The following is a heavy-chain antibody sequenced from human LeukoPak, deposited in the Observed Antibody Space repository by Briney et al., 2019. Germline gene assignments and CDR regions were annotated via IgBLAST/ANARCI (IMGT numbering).Heavy chain of an antibody. CDR1: GGSFSGYY. Sequence: SETLSLTCAVYGGSFSGYYWSWIRQPPGKGLEWIGEINHSGSTNYNPSLESRVTMSVDTSKNQFSLKLSSVTAADTAVYYCAGGGGSGLGLSAWGQGTLVTVSS. CDR3: AGGGGSGLGLSA. D-gene: IGHD2-15*01. CDR2: INHSGST. J-gene: IGHJ4*02. V-gene: IGHV4-34*01.